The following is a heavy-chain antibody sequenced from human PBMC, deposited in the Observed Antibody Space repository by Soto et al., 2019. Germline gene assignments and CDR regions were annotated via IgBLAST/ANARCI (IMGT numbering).Heavy chain of an antibody. V-gene: IGHV1-3*04. CDR1: GYTFTSYA. D-gene: IGHD6-19*01. J-gene: IGHJ6*02. CDR2: INTGNGNT. CDR3: ARTGTVGGYYNNYGMDV. Sequence: QVQLVQSGAEVKKPGASVKVSCKASGYTFTSYAMHWVRQAPGQRLEWMGWINTGNGNTKYSQKFQGRVTITRDTSASTAYMELSSLRSEDTAVYYCARTGTVGGYYNNYGMDVWGQGTTVIVSS.